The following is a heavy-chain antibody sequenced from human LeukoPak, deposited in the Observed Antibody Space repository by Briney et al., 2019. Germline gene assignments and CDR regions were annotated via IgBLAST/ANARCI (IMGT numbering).Heavy chain of an antibody. Sequence: ASVKVSCKASGYTFTGYYMHWVRQAPGQGLEWMGWINPNSGGTNYAQKFQGRVTMTRDTSISTVYMELSRLRSDDTAVYYCARDGGVRISWSSWFDPWGQGTLVTVSS. CDR3: ARDGGVRISWSSWFDP. CDR1: GYTFTGYY. V-gene: IGHV1-2*02. D-gene: IGHD2-8*02. J-gene: IGHJ5*02. CDR2: INPNSGGT.